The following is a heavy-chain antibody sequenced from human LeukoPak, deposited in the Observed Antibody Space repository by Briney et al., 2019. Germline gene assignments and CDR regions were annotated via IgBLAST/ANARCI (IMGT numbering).Heavy chain of an antibody. CDR3: ARVSRGYNWFDP. J-gene: IGHJ5*02. D-gene: IGHD3-10*01. CDR1: GYIFTGYY. Sequence: ASVKVSCKASGYIFTGYYMHWVRQAPGQGLEWMGRINPNSGGTNYAQKFQGRVTMTRDTSISTAYMELSRLRSDDTAVYYCARVSRGYNWFDPWGQGTLVTVSS. V-gene: IGHV1-2*06. CDR2: INPNSGGT.